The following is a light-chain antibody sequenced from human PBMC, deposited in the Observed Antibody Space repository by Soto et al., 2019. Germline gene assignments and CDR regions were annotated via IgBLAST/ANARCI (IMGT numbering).Light chain of an antibody. Sequence: DIVMTQSPDSLAVSLGERATINCKSSQSVLYSSNNRNYLAWYQQKPGQPPKLLIYWASTRESGVPDRFSGSGSVTDFTLTISSLQAEDAAVYYCQQFYGTPLTFGGETNVEIK. CDR1: QSVLYSSNNRNY. J-gene: IGKJ4*01. V-gene: IGKV4-1*01. CDR3: QQFYGTPLT. CDR2: WAS.